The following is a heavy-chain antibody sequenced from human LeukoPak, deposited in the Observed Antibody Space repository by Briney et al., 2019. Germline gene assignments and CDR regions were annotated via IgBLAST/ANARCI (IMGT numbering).Heavy chain of an antibody. V-gene: IGHV3-21*01. CDR1: GFTFSSYS. Sequence: SGGSLRLSCAASGFTFSSYSMNWVRQAPGKGLEWVSSISSSSSCIYYADSVKGRFTISRDNAKNSLYLQMNSLRAEDTAVYYCARDRGSGWYPNFDYWGQGTLVTVSS. CDR2: ISSSSSCI. CDR3: ARDRGSGWYPNFDY. D-gene: IGHD6-19*01. J-gene: IGHJ4*02.